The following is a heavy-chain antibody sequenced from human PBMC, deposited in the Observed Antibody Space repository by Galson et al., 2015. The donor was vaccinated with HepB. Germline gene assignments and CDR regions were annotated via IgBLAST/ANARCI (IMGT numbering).Heavy chain of an antibody. V-gene: IGHV3-23*01. J-gene: IGHJ4*02. CDR1: GFTFSSYA. Sequence: SLRLSCAASGFTFSSYAMSWVRQAPGKGLEWVSAISGSGGSTYYADSVKGRFTISRDNSKNTLYLQMNSLRAEDTAVYYCAKDPERKWLQFLLDYWDQGTLVTVSS. CDR3: AKDPERKWLQFLLDY. CDR2: ISGSGGST. D-gene: IGHD5-24*01.